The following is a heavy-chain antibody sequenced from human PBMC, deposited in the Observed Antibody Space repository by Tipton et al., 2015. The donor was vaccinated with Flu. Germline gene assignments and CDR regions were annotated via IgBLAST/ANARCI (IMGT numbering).Heavy chain of an antibody. Sequence: QLVQSGGGLVQPGGSLRLSCAASGFIFSDHWMHWVRQSPGKGLVWVSHINGAGITNYADSVKGRFTTSRDNAKRTLYLQMNSLRAEDSAMYYCVRESEYHDGGSGGPTDWYFDLWGRATLVTVSS. CDR2: INGAGIT. D-gene: IGHD2-15*01. CDR3: VRESEYHDGGSGGPTDWYFDL. CDR1: GFIFSDHW. V-gene: IGHV3-74*01. J-gene: IGHJ2*01.